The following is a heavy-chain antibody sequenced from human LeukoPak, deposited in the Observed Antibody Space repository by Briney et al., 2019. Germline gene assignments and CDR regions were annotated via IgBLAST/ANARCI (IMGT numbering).Heavy chain of an antibody. CDR3: ARDEDYGIFVNVDY. Sequence: GASVKVSCKASGGTFSSYAISWVRQAPGQGLEWMGVAWMGEIIPIFGTTNYAQKFQGRVTMTTDTPTSTAYMELRSLRSDDTAVYYCARDEDYGIFVNVDYWGQGTLVTVSS. CDR1: GGTFSSYA. D-gene: IGHD4-17*01. V-gene: IGHV1-69*05. CDR2: IIPIFGTT. J-gene: IGHJ4*02.